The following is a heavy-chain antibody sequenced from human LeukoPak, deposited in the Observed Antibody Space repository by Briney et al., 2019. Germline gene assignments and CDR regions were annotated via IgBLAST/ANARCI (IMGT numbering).Heavy chain of an antibody. CDR1: GYTFTSYY. CDR2: INPSGGST. V-gene: IGHV1-46*01. D-gene: IGHD3-22*01. Sequence: ASVKVSCKASGYTFTSYYMHWVRQAPGQGLEWMGIINPSGGSTSYAQKFQGRVTMTRDMSTSTVYMELSSLRSEDTAVYYCARDLMVDSSGSFFDYWGQGTLVTVSS. J-gene: IGHJ4*02. CDR3: ARDLMVDSSGSFFDY.